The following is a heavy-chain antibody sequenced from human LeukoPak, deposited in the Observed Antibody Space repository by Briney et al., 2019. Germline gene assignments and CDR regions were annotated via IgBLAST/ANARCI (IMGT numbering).Heavy chain of an antibody. V-gene: IGHV4-59*01. CDR2: IYYSGST. CDR1: GGSISSYY. Sequence: SETLSLTCTVSGGSISSYYWSWIRQPPGKGLEWIGYIYYSGSTNYNPSLKSRVTISVDTSKNQFSLKLSSVTAADTAVYYCARETQHSSGWYDYWGQGTLVTVSS. D-gene: IGHD6-19*01. CDR3: ARETQHSSGWYDY. J-gene: IGHJ4*02.